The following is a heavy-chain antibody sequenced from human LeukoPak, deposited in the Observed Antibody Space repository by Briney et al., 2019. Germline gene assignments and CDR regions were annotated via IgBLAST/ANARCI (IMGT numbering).Heavy chain of an antibody. CDR1: GGSISTYY. D-gene: IGHD5-18*01. V-gene: IGHV4-59*01. Sequence: SETLSLTCSVSGGSISTYYWNWIRQTPGKGLEWIGHISYGNTDYSPSLKRRVTISVDTSKNQFSLKLTSVTAADTAVYYCARDKAHSYGRYFDPWGQGALVTVSS. CDR2: ISYGNT. J-gene: IGHJ5*02. CDR3: ARDKAHSYGRYFDP.